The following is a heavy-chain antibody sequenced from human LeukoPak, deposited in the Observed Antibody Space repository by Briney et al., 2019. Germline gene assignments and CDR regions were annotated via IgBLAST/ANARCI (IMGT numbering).Heavy chain of an antibody. CDR2: IIPILGIA. CDR3: ARDLRWVAAAGTSNWFDP. Sequence: GASVKVSCKASGGTFSRYAISWVRQAPGQGLEWMGRIIPILGIANYAQKFQGRVTITADKSTSTVYMELSSLRSEDTAVYYCARDLRWVAAAGTSNWFDPWGQGTLVTVSS. J-gene: IGHJ5*02. CDR1: GGTFSRYA. V-gene: IGHV1-69*04. D-gene: IGHD6-13*01.